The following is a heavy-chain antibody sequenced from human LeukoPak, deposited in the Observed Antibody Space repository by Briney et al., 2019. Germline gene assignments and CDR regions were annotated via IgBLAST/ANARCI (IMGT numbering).Heavy chain of an antibody. CDR3: ARDPGSGYEEHFDY. CDR2: ISGSGGST. Sequence: GGSLRLSCAASGFTFSSYAMSWVRQAPGKGLEWVSAISGSGGSTYYADSVKGGFTISRDNAKDSLYLQMNSLRAEDTAVYYCARDPGSGYEEHFDYWGQGTLVTVSS. CDR1: GFTFSSYA. D-gene: IGHD5-12*01. V-gene: IGHV3-23*01. J-gene: IGHJ4*02.